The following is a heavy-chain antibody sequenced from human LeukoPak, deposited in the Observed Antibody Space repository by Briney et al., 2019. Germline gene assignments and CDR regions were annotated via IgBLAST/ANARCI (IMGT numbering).Heavy chain of an antibody. CDR1: GYTFSNYG. CDR2: ISGYNGNT. Sequence: GASVTVSCKASGYTFSNYGVTWVRQAPGQGLEWMGWISGYNGNTNYPQKLQGRVTMTTDTSTSTAYMELRSLRSDDTAVFYCARGLGNYPEIPLDYWGQGTLVTVSS. J-gene: IGHJ4*02. D-gene: IGHD3-16*02. V-gene: IGHV1-18*01. CDR3: ARGLGNYPEIPLDY.